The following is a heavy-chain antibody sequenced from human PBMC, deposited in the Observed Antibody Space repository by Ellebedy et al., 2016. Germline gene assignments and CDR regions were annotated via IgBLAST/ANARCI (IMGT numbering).Heavy chain of an antibody. CDR1: GGSISSYY. CDR3: ARSPPRRYDSSGWPDY. J-gene: IGHJ4*02. CDR2: IYYSGST. D-gene: IGHD3-22*01. Sequence: SETLSLXCTVSGGSISSYYWSWIRQPPGKGLEWIGYIYYSGSTNYNPSLKSRVTISVDTSKNQFSLKLSSVTAADTAVYYCARSPPRRYDSSGWPDYWGQGTLVTVSS. V-gene: IGHV4-59*01.